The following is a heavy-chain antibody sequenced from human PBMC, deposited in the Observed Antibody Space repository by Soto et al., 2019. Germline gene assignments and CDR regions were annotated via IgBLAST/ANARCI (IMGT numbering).Heavy chain of an antibody. CDR3: AGDMTSVTGGLYWFDP. J-gene: IGHJ5*02. Sequence: QVQLVQSGAEVKKPGSSVKVSCKASGGTFSSYAISWVRQAPGQGLEWMGGIIPIFGTANYAQKFQGRVTITADESRSTAYMELSSLRSEDTVVYYCAGDMTSVTGGLYWFDPWGEGTLLTVSS. D-gene: IGHD4-17*01. CDR1: GGTFSSYA. CDR2: IIPIFGTA. V-gene: IGHV1-69*12.